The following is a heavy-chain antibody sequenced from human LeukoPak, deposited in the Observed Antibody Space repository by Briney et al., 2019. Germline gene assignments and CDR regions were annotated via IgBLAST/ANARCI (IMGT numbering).Heavy chain of an antibody. CDR3: ARDRSHYYYGSGRLRNWFDP. J-gene: IGHJ5*02. CDR1: GGSFSGYY. D-gene: IGHD3-10*01. V-gene: IGHV4-34*01. CDR2: INPSRNT. Sequence: PSETLSLTCAVFGGSFSGYYWNWIRQPPGKGLEWIGQINPSRNTNYNPSLKSRVTISVDTSKKQFSLKVSSVTAADTAVYYCARDRSHYYYGSGRLRNWFDPWGQGTLVTVSS.